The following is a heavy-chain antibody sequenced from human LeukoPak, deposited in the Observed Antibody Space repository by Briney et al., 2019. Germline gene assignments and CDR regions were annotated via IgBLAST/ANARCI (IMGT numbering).Heavy chain of an antibody. CDR3: ARDVRITTYNDAFDI. J-gene: IGHJ3*02. CDR2: ISSSGSTI. D-gene: IGHD3-10*01. Sequence: AGGSLRLSCAASGFTFSSYSMNWVRQAPGKGLEWVSYISSSGSTIYYADSVKGRFTISRDNAKNSLYLQMNSLRAEDTAVYYCARDVRITTYNDAFDIWGQGTMVTVSS. V-gene: IGHV3-48*04. CDR1: GFTFSSYS.